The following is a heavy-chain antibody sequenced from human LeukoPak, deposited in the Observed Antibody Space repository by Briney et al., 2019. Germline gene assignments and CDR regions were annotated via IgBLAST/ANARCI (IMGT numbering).Heavy chain of an antibody. Sequence: PSETLSLTCTVSGGSISSFYWSWIRQPPGKGLEWIGYIYYSGSTNYNPSLKSRVTISVDTSKNQFSLKLSSVTAADTAVYYCARTRTTLYYYYYMDVWGKGTTVTVSS. CDR1: GGSISSFY. J-gene: IGHJ6*03. CDR3: ARTRTTLYYYYYMDV. V-gene: IGHV4-59*01. CDR2: IYYSGST. D-gene: IGHD1-14*01.